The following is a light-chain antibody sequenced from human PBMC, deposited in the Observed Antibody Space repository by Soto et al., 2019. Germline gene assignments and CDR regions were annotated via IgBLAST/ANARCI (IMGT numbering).Light chain of an antibody. CDR3: CSYATDSTYV. CDR2: EVN. Sequence: QSVLTQPPSASGSPGQSVAISCTGTSSDVGGYNYVSWYQQHPGKAPKLMIYEVNKRPSGVPDRFSGSKSGNTASLTISGLQAEDEADYYCCSYATDSTYVFGTGTKVTVL. V-gene: IGLV2-8*01. J-gene: IGLJ1*01. CDR1: SSDVGGYNY.